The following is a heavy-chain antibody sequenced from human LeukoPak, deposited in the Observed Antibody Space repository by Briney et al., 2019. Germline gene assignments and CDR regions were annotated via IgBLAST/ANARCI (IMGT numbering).Heavy chain of an antibody. CDR1: GFTFSSYA. CDR2: ISYDGSNK. Sequence: GGSLRLSCAASGFTFSSYAMHWVRQAPGKGLEWVAVISYDGSNKYYADSVKGRFTISRDNSKNTLYLQMNSLRAEDTAVYYCARDGSSGWYSFRWLGIDHWGQGTLVTVSS. CDR3: ARDGSSGWYSFRWLGIDH. D-gene: IGHD6-19*01. J-gene: IGHJ4*02. V-gene: IGHV3-30*04.